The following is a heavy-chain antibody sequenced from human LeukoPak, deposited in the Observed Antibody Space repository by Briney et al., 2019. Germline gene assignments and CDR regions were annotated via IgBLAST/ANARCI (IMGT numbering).Heavy chain of an antibody. Sequence: PGGSLRLSCAASGFTFSSYAMSWVRQAPGKGLEWVSAISGSGGSTYYADSVKGRFTISRDNAKNSLYLQMNSLRAEDTAVYYCAREGTLLRHYYYAMDVWGQGTTVTVSS. D-gene: IGHD3-10*01. CDR2: ISGSGGST. CDR3: AREGTLLRHYYYAMDV. CDR1: GFTFSSYA. V-gene: IGHV3-23*01. J-gene: IGHJ6*02.